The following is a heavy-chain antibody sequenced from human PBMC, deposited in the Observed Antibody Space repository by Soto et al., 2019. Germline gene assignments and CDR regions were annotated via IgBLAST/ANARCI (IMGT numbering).Heavy chain of an antibody. V-gene: IGHV4-31*01. CDR1: GGSISSGGYF. D-gene: IGHD6-6*01. CDR3: AEEGAAPYYHHRMDV. J-gene: IGHJ6*02. CDR2: IYYSGST. Sequence: QVQLQESGPGLMKPSQTLSLTCTVSGGSISSGGYFWSWIRQHPGKGLEWIGFIYYSGSTYYNPSPKSPVTISVDTSKNQFSLKLSSFTAADTAVYYCAEEGAAPYYHHRMDVWGQGTTVTVSS.